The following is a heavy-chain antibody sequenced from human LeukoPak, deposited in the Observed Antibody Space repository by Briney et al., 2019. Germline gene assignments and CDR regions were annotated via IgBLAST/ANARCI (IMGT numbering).Heavy chain of an antibody. V-gene: IGHV3-21*01. D-gene: IGHD3-10*01. CDR2: ISSSSNYI. Sequence: TGGSLRLSCAASGFTFSDAWMSWVRQAPGRGLEWVSSISSSSNYIYYADSVKGRFTISRDNAKSSLYLQINSLRAEDTALYYCARDSYWLGGTIGAFDIWGQGTMVTVSS. J-gene: IGHJ3*02. CDR1: GFTFSDAW. CDR3: ARDSYWLGGTIGAFDI.